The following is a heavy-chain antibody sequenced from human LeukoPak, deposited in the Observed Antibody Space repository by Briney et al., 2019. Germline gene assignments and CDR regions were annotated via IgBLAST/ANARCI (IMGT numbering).Heavy chain of an antibody. CDR2: IIDTGGAT. CDR1: GFSFSSFA. D-gene: IGHD3-10*01. Sequence: GGSLRLSCAASGFSFSSFAMTWVRQAPGKGLEWVSGIIDTGGATYYADSVNGRFTISRDNSKNTLFLQMNSLRAEDTAVYYCAKFNGHPTTNYYMDVWGEGTTVTVSS. CDR3: AKFNGHPTTNYYMDV. V-gene: IGHV3-23*01. J-gene: IGHJ6*04.